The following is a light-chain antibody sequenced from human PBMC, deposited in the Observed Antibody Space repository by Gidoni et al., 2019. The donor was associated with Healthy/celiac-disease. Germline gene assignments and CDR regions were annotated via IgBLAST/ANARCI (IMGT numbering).Light chain of an antibody. V-gene: IGLV5-45*02. Sequence: LTCTLRSGINVGTYRIYWYQQKPGSPPQYLLRYKSDSDKQQGSGVPSRFSGSKDASANAGILLISGLQSEDEADYYCMIWHSSAWVFGGGTKLTVL. CDR1: SGINVGTYR. J-gene: IGLJ3*02. CDR2: YKSDSDK. CDR3: MIWHSSAWV.